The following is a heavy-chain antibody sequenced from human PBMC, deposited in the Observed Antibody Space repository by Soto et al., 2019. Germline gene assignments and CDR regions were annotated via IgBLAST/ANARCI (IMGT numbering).Heavy chain of an antibody. CDR1: GFTFSGYA. CDR3: ARRAYYDSANYYYGPFGD. Sequence: QVQLVESGGGVVQPGRSLRLSCAASGFTFSGYAMYWVRQAPGKGLEWVAVISYDGSNKYYADSVKGRFSISRDNSRHALDLQMNSLRALYTAVYYCARRAYYDSANYYYGPFGDWGEGTLVTVSS. V-gene: IGHV3-30-3*01. J-gene: IGHJ4*02. CDR2: ISYDGSNK. D-gene: IGHD3-10*01.